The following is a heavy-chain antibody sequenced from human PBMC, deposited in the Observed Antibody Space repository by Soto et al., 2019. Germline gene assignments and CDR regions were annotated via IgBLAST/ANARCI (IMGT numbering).Heavy chain of an antibody. V-gene: IGHV4-34*01. CDR1: GGSFSGYY. CDR3: ARPTSRWLRDYYFDY. J-gene: IGHJ4*02. CDR2: INHGGST. D-gene: IGHD5-12*01. Sequence: NPSETLSLTCAVYGGSFSGYYWTWIRQTPGKGLEWIGEINHGGSTNYNPSLLGRATISQDTSKNQFSLKLSSVTASDTAVYYCARPTSRWLRDYYFDYWGRGTLVTVSS.